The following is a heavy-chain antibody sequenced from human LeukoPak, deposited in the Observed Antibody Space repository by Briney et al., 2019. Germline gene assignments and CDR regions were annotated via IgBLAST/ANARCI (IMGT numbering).Heavy chain of an antibody. Sequence: ASVKVSCKASGYTFTSYYMRWVRQAPGQGLEWMGIINPSGGSTSYAQRFQGRVTMTRDTSTSTVYMELSSLRSEDTAVYYCARVEYYYDSSGYYSLGFDYWGQGTLVTVSS. V-gene: IGHV1-46*01. CDR2: INPSGGST. CDR3: ARVEYYYDSSGYYSLGFDY. D-gene: IGHD3-22*01. CDR1: GYTFTSYY. J-gene: IGHJ4*02.